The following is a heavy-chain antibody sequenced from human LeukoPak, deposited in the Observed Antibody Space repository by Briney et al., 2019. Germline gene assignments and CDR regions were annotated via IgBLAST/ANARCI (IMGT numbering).Heavy chain of an antibody. V-gene: IGHV1-3*01. CDR1: GYTFTSYA. D-gene: IGHD3-22*01. CDR2: INAGNGKT. J-gene: IGHJ4*02. Sequence: ASVKVSCKASGYTFTSYAMHWVRQAPGQRLEWMGWINAGNGKTRYSQKFQGRVTITRDTSASTAYMELSSLRSEDTAVYYCARGGRITMIVVADYAPFDYWGQGTLVTVSS. CDR3: ARGGRITMIVVADYAPFDY.